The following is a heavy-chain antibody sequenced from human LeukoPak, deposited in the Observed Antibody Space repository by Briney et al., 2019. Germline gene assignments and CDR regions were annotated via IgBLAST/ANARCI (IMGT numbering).Heavy chain of an antibody. V-gene: IGHV4-30-4*01. D-gene: IGHD5-18*01. J-gene: IGHJ4*02. CDR1: GGSISSGDYY. Sequence: SETLSLTCTVSGGSISSGDYYWSWIREPPGKGLEWIGYIYNSGSTYYNPSLKSRLTISADTSKNQFSLKLSSVTAADTAVYYCARRYSYGSGYFDYWGQGILVPVSS. CDR2: IYNSGST. CDR3: ARRYSYGSGYFDY.